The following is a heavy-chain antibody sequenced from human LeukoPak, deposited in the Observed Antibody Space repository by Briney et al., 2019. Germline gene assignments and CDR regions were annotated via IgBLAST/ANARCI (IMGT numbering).Heavy chain of an antibody. D-gene: IGHD4-17*01. CDR2: LSVSGGTT. Sequence: GGSLRLSCAASGFTFSSYAMNWVRQAPGKGLEWVSALSVSGGTTYYADSVKGRFTISRDNSKNTLYLQMHSLRAEDTAVYYCAKPRFYGDYPDFDYWGQGTLVSVFS. J-gene: IGHJ4*02. V-gene: IGHV3-23*01. CDR3: AKPRFYGDYPDFDY. CDR1: GFTFSSYA.